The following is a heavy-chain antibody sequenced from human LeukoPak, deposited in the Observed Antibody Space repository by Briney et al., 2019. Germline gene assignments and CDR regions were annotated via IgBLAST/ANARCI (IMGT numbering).Heavy chain of an antibody. CDR1: GYSFTSYW. J-gene: IGHJ5*02. CDR2: IFPGDSDT. Sequence: GESLKISCKGSGYSFTSYWIGWVRQMPGKGLEWMGIIFPGDSDTRYSPSFQGQVTISADKSISTAYLQWSSLKASDTAMYYCARQGYYGSGRPNWFDPWGQGTLVTVSS. V-gene: IGHV5-51*01. D-gene: IGHD3-10*01. CDR3: ARQGYYGSGRPNWFDP.